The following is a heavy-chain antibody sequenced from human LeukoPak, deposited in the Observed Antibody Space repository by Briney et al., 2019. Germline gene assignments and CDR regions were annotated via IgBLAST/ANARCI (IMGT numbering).Heavy chain of an antibody. D-gene: IGHD6-6*01. CDR1: GYTLTELS. CDR2: FDLEDGET. CDR3: ATDPYSSSPRQR. J-gene: IGHJ3*01. Sequence: ASVKVSCKVSGYTLTELSMQWVGQAPGKGGERMGCFDLEDGETIYARKFQGRVTMTEDTSTDTAYMELSSLRSEDTAVYYCATDPYSSSPRQRWGQGTMVTVSS. V-gene: IGHV1-24*01.